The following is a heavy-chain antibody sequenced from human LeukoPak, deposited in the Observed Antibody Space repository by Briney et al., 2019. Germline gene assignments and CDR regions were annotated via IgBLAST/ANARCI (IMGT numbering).Heavy chain of an antibody. J-gene: IGHJ4*02. CDR3: TTVLRHYDSNGYHNF. Sequence: GGSLRLSCVASGLTFSNAWLSWVRQAPGKGLEWVGRVKSKADGGTTDYAAPVKGRFTISRDDSENTLSLQMNSLKTEDTAVYYCTTVLRHYDSNGYHNFWGQGSLVTVSS. V-gene: IGHV3-15*01. CDR1: GLTFSNAW. CDR2: VKSKADGGTT. D-gene: IGHD3-22*01.